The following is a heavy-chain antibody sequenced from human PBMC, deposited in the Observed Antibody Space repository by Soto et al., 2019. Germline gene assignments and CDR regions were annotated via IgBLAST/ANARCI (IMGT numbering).Heavy chain of an antibody. CDR1: GFTFSSYA. V-gene: IGHV3-30-3*01. Sequence: QVQLVESGGGVVQPGRSLRLSCAASGFTFSSYAMHWVRQAPGKGLEWVAVISYDGSNKYYADSVKGRFTISRDNSKNTPXLQMNSMRAEDTAVYYCARARVVYDILTGYYPVDYWGQGTLVTVSS. CDR3: ARARVVYDILTGYYPVDY. J-gene: IGHJ4*02. D-gene: IGHD3-9*01. CDR2: ISYDGSNK.